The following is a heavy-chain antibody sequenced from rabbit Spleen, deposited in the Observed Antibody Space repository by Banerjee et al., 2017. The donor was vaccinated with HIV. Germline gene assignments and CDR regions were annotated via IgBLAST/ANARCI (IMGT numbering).Heavy chain of an antibody. CDR3: ARDPAYASVSGDDIPNL. Sequence: QSLEESGGGLVQPEGSLTLTCTASGFSFSSSYYMCWVRQAPGKGLEWIGCIYTGDGSTAYASWAKGRFTVSKTSSTTVTLQLNSLTAADTATYFCARDPAYASVSGDDIPNLWGQGTLVTVS. CDR1: GFSFSSSYY. J-gene: IGHJ4*01. D-gene: IGHD1-1*01. CDR2: IYTGDGST. V-gene: IGHV1S40*01.